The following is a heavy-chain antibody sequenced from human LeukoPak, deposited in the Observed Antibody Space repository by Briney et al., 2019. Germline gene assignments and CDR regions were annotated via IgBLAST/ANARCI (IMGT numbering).Heavy chain of an antibody. D-gene: IGHD2-15*01. CDR3: ARDSGYCSGGSCYSGIDY. V-gene: IGHV4-31*03. J-gene: IGHJ4*02. CDR2: IYYSGST. CDR1: GGSINSGGFY. Sequence: SETLSLTCTVSGGSINSGGFYWSWIRRHPGKGLEWIGYIYYSGSTYYNPSLKSRVTISVDTSKNQFSLKPSSVTAADTAVYYCARDSGYCSGGSCYSGIDYWGQGTLVTVSS.